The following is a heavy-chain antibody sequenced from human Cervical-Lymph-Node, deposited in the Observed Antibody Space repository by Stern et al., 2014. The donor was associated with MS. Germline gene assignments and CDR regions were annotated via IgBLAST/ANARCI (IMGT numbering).Heavy chain of an antibody. V-gene: IGHV3-7*01. Sequence: EVQLVESGGGLVQPGGSLRLSCAASGFTFSSYWMSWVRQAPGKGLGWVANIKQDGSEKYYVDSVKGRFTISRDNAKNSLYVQMNSLRAEDTAVYYCASYSSGIFDYWGQGTLVTVSS. J-gene: IGHJ4*02. CDR1: GFTFSSYW. D-gene: IGHD6-19*01. CDR2: IKQDGSEK. CDR3: ASYSSGIFDY.